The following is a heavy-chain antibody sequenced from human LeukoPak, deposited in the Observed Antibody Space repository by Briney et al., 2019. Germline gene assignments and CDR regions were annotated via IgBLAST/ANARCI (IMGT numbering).Heavy chain of an antibody. CDR3: ARHGLRLGYFDY. V-gene: IGHV4-59*08. CDR2: IYYSGST. Sequence: SETLSLTCTVSGGSISSYYWSWIRQPPGKGLEWIWYIYYSGSTNYNPSLKSRVTISVDTSKNQFSLKLSSVTAADTAVYYCARHGLRLGYFDYWGQGTLVTVSS. CDR1: GGSISSYY. J-gene: IGHJ4*02. D-gene: IGHD4-17*01.